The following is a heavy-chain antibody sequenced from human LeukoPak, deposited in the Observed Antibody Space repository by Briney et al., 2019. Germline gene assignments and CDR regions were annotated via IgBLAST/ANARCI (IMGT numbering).Heavy chain of an antibody. J-gene: IGHJ4*02. CDR1: GYTFTSYY. CDR3: ARGYSYGYFDY. V-gene: IGHV1-46*03. D-gene: IGHD5-18*01. CDR2: INPSGGST. Sequence: ASVTVSCKASGYTFTSYYMDWVRQAPEQGLEWMGIINPSGGSTSYAQKFQGRVTMTRDTSTSTAYMELSSLRSEDTAVYYCARGYSYGYFDYWGQGTLVTVSS.